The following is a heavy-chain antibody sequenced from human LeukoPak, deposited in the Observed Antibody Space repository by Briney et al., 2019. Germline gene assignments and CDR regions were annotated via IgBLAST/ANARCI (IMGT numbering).Heavy chain of an antibody. CDR1: GYTFTSYG. J-gene: IGHJ3*02. V-gene: IGHV1-18*01. D-gene: IGHD3-22*01. Sequence: ASVKVSCKASGYTFTSYGISWVRQAPGQGLEWMGWISAYNGNTNYAQKLQGRVTMTTDTSTSTAYMELGSLRSDDTAVYYCARIPLYDSSGYGDAFDIWGQGTMVTVSS. CDR3: ARIPLYDSSGYGDAFDI. CDR2: ISAYNGNT.